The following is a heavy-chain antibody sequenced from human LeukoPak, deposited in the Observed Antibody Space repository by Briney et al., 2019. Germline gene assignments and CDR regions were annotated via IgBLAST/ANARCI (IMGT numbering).Heavy chain of an antibody. Sequence: GGSLRLSCAASGFTFSSYGMHWVRQAPGKGLEWVAVISYDGSNKYYADSVKGRFTISRDNSKNTLFLHMSSLRTADTAVYFCAKGLGFCSGASCYAGHWGQGTLVTVSS. D-gene: IGHD2-15*01. CDR1: GFTFSSYG. CDR3: AKGLGFCSGASCYAGH. CDR2: ISYDGSNK. J-gene: IGHJ4*02. V-gene: IGHV3-30*19.